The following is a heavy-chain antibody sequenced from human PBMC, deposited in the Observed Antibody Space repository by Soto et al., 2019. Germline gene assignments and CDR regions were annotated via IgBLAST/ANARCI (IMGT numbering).Heavy chain of an antibody. V-gene: IGHV4-34*01. CDR3: ARGTPMNKNDYIWGSYRYGKGNDAFDI. J-gene: IGHJ3*02. CDR2: INHSGST. CDR1: GGSFSGYY. Sequence: SETLSLTCAVYGGSFSGYYWSWIRQPPGKGLEWIGEINHSGSTNYNPSLKSRVTISVDTSKNQFSLKLSSVTAADTAVYYCARGTPMNKNDYIWGSYRYGKGNDAFDIWGQGTMVTVSS. D-gene: IGHD3-16*02.